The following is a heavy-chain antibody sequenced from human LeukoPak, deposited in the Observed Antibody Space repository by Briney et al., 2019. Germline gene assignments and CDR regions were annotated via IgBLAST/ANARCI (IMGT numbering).Heavy chain of an antibody. CDR1: GFMFSSYA. V-gene: IGHV3-23*01. Sequence: GGSLRLSCAASGFMFSSYAMSWVRQAPGKGLEWVSALSGSGDSTYYADSVKGRFTISRDNSENTLYLQMNSLRVEDTAIYYCAKVEGATWYGESEYYFDYWGQGTLVTVSS. J-gene: IGHJ4*02. D-gene: IGHD3-10*01. CDR2: LSGSGDST. CDR3: AKVEGATWYGESEYYFDY.